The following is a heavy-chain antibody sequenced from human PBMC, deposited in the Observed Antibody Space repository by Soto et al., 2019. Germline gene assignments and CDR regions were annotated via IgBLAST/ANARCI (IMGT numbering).Heavy chain of an antibody. D-gene: IGHD3-10*01. CDR2: TIPVFNTA. CDR3: ARGVYGSGNYYTGPSAFDI. Sequence: QVQLEQSGAEVKKPGSSVKVSCKASGGTLSDHGVAWLRQAPGQGLEWMGGTIPVFNTAKYAQKFQGRVTVTADKFTIIAYMELSSLRSEDTPFYFCARGVYGSGNYYTGPSAFDIWGQGTMVIVSS. V-gene: IGHV1-69*06. CDR1: GGTLSDHG. J-gene: IGHJ3*02.